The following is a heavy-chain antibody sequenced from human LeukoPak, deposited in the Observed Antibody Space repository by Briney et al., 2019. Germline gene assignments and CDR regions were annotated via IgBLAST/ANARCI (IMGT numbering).Heavy chain of an antibody. CDR2: IYYSGST. D-gene: IGHD3-3*01. J-gene: IGHJ4*02. V-gene: IGHV4-59*08. Sequence: SETLSLTCTVSGGSISSYYWSWIRQPPGKGLEWIGYIYYSGSTNYNPSLKSRVTISVDTSKNQFSLKLSSVTAADTAVYYCARSGYSNFDYWGQGTLVTVSS. CDR3: ARSGYSNFDY. CDR1: GGSISSYY.